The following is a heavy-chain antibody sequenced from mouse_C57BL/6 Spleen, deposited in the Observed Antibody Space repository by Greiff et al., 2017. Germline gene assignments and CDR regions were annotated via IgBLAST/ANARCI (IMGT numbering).Heavy chain of an antibody. CDR2: IYPRDGST. V-gene: IGHV1-85*01. Sequence: QVQLQQSGPELVKPGASVKLSCKASGYTFTSYDINWVKQRPGQGLEWIGWIYPRDGSTTYNEKFKGKATLTVDTSSSTAYMELHSLTSEDSAVYFCARKVSLYAMDYWGQGTSVTVSS. J-gene: IGHJ4*01. D-gene: IGHD2-12*01. CDR3: ARKVSLYAMDY. CDR1: GYTFTSYD.